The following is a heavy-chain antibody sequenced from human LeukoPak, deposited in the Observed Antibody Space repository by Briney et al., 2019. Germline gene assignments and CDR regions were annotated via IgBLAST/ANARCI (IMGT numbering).Heavy chain of an antibody. CDR2: VSGSGSST. V-gene: IGHV3-23*01. CDR1: GFTSSSYA. Sequence: GGSLRLSCAASGFTSSSYAMSWVRQAPGTGLEWVSAVSGSGSSTYYADSVKGRFTIFRDNSKNTLYLQVNSLRAEDTAVYYCAKAHYDDYGDRFDYWGQGTLVTVSS. D-gene: IGHD4-17*01. CDR3: AKAHYDDYGDRFDY. J-gene: IGHJ4*02.